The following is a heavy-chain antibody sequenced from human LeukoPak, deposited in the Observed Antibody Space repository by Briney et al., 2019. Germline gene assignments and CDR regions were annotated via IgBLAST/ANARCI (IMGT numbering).Heavy chain of an antibody. CDR2: IHTTGST. V-gene: IGHV4-4*07. J-gene: IGHJ5*02. Sequence: SETLSLTCTVSGGSISSYYWSRIRQPAGKGLEWIGRIHTTGSTNYNPSLKSRVTMSVDTSKNQFSLKLSSVTAADTAVYYCARDQSYSSSSLGWFDPWGQGTLVTVSS. CDR1: GGSISSYY. D-gene: IGHD6-6*01. CDR3: ARDQSYSSSSLGWFDP.